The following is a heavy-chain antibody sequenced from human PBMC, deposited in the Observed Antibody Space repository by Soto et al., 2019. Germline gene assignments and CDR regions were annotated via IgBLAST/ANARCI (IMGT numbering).Heavy chain of an antibody. CDR1: GFTFRSYV. D-gene: IGHD3-16*01. CDR3: ARWGTTGGLEV. CDR2: TSYDGSDK. V-gene: IGHV3-30*19. J-gene: IGHJ1*01. Sequence: QVQLVESGGGVVQPGTSLRVSCVGSGFTFRSYVIHWVRQAPGKGLEWVALTSYDGSDKYYGDSVRGRFTISRDNSRNTVDLQMDSLRREDTALYYCARWGTTGGLEVWGQGTLVSVSS.